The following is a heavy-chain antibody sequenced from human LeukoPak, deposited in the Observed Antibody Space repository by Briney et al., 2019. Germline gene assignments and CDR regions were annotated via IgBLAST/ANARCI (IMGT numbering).Heavy chain of an antibody. D-gene: IGHD3-10*01. V-gene: IGHV1-2*02. J-gene: IGHJ5*02. CDR2: INPNSGGT. CDR1: GYTFTCYY. Sequence: ASVTVSCKASGYTFTCYYMHWVRQAPGQGLEWMGWINPNSGGTNYAQKFQGRVTMTRDTSISTAYMELSRLRPDDTAVYYCARALKLLYWFDPWGQGTLVTVSS. CDR3: ARALKLLYWFDP.